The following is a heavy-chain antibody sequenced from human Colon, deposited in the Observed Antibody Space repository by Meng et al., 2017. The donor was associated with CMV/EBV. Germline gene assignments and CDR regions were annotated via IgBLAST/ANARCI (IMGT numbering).Heavy chain of an antibody. V-gene: IGHV4-59*12. CDR1: GGSISSYY. Sequence: ESLKISCTVSGGSISSYYWSWIRQPPGKGLEWIGYIYYSGSTYYNPSLKSRVTISVDTSKNQFSLKLSSVTAADTAVYYCARGSGTIDAFDIWGQGTMVTVSS. CDR3: ARGSGTIDAFDI. CDR2: IYYSGST. J-gene: IGHJ3*02. D-gene: IGHD1-1*01.